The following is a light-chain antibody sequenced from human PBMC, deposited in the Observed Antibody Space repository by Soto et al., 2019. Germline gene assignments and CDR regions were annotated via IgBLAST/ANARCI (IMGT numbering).Light chain of an antibody. J-gene: IGKJ1*01. V-gene: IGKV3-11*01. CDR1: QSVNNH. CDR2: DVS. CDR3: QLRVNWWT. Sequence: EVVLTQSPDTLSLSLGESATLSCRASQSVNNHLAWYQHRPGQAPRLLMYDVSKRATGIPARFSGSGSGTDFTLTISSEEPEAFAVYFCQLRVNWWTFGQGTMVEMK.